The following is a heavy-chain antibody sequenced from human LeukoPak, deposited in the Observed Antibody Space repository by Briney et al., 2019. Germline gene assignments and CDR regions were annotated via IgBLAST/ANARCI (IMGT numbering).Heavy chain of an antibody. Sequence: SETLSLTCTVSGGSISSYYWSWIRQPPGKGLEWIGYIYYSGSTNYNPSLESRVTISVDTSKNQFSLKLSSVTAADTAVYYCARDTGAPYSSGWYWGPVAFDIWGQGTMVTVSS. D-gene: IGHD6-19*01. J-gene: IGHJ3*02. CDR1: GGSISSYY. V-gene: IGHV4-59*01. CDR2: IYYSGST. CDR3: ARDTGAPYSSGWYWGPVAFDI.